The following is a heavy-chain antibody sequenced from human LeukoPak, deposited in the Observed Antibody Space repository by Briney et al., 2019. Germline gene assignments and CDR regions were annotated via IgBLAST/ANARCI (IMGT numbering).Heavy chain of an antibody. CDR3: AKSNYDFWSGYYGNRYYFDY. CDR1: GFIFSSYA. CDR2: ISGSGGST. Sequence: GGSLRLSRAASGFIFSSYAMSWVRQAPGKGLEWVSAISGSGGSTYYTDSAERRFTISRDNSKNTLYLQMNSLRAEDTAVYYCAKSNYDFWSGYYGNRYYFDYWGQGALVTVSS. J-gene: IGHJ4*02. D-gene: IGHD3-3*01. V-gene: IGHV3-23*01.